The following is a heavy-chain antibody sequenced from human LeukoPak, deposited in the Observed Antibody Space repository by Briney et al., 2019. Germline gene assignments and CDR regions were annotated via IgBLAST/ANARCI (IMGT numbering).Heavy chain of an antibody. CDR1: GYTFTKYG. J-gene: IGHJ4*02. V-gene: IGHV1-18*01. D-gene: IGHD1-1*01. CDR2: ISAGNGNT. Sequence: GASVKVSCEASGYTFTKYGIIWARLAPGQGLEWMGWISAGNGNTNYAQKFQGRVTMTRDTSISTAYMELSRLRSDDTAVYYCARGYNYYFDYWGQGTLVTVSS. CDR3: ARGYNYYFDY.